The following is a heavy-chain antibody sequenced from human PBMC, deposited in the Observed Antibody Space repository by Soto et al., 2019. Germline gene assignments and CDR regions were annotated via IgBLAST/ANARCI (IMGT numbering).Heavy chain of an antibody. V-gene: IGHV1-69*12. CDR2: IIPIFGTA. Sequence: QVQLVQSGAEVKKPGSSVKVSCKASGGTFSSYAISWVRQAPGQGLEWMGGIIPIFGTANYAQKFQGRVTITAGESTSRDYMELSSLRSEDTAVYYCASKAPSGSSSYLQHWGQGTPGPVSS. CDR3: ASKAPSGSSSYLQH. D-gene: IGHD1-26*01. CDR1: GGTFSSYA. J-gene: IGHJ1*01.